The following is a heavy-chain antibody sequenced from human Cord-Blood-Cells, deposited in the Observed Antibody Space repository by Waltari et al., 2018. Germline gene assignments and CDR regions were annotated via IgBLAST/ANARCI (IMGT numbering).Heavy chain of an antibody. D-gene: IGHD6-19*01. V-gene: IGHV3-48*03. CDR1: GFTFSSYE. Sequence: EVQLVESGGGLVQPGGSLRLSCAASGFTFSSYEMNWVRQAPGKGREWVSYISSSGSTIYYADSVKGRFTISRDNAKNSLYLQMNSLRAEDTAVYYCARDRPSSGWYYWGQGTLVTVSS. CDR3: ARDRPSSGWYY. CDR2: ISSSGSTI. J-gene: IGHJ4*02.